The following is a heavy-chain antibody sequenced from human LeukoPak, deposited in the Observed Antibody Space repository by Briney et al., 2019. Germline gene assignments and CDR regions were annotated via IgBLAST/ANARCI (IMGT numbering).Heavy chain of an antibody. V-gene: IGHV3-64D*09. CDR3: ARDTPYYYDSGSYYNRQVDPFDY. CDR2: ISSNGGST. Sequence: GGSLRLSCSVSGFTFSSYAMHWVRQAPGKGLEYVSAISSNGGSTYYADSVKGRFTISRDNSKNTLYLQMSSLRAEDTAVYYCARDTPYYYDSGSYYNRQVDPFDYWGQGTLVTVSS. D-gene: IGHD3-10*01. CDR1: GFTFSSYA. J-gene: IGHJ4*02.